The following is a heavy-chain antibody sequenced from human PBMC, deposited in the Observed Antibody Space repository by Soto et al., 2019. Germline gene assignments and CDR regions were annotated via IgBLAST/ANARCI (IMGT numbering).Heavy chain of an antibody. CDR1: GFTFSSYT. Sequence: EVQLVESGGGLVQPGGSLRLSCAASGFTFSSYTMNWVRQAPGEGPEWVSSISSGSDYIYYADSLKGRFTISRDNGKNSLYLQMNSLRVEDTAVYYCAREGQWILDYWGQGSLVTVSS. CDR2: ISSGSDYI. D-gene: IGHD6-19*01. V-gene: IGHV3-21*01. J-gene: IGHJ4*02. CDR3: AREGQWILDY.